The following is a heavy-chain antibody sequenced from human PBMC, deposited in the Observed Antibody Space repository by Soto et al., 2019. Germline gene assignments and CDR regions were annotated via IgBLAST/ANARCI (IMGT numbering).Heavy chain of an antibody. J-gene: IGHJ4*02. CDR2: ISSTGGST. CDR1: GFTFSTYP. V-gene: IGHV3-64D*08. CDR3: VQAIFDTRGYHHDY. D-gene: IGHD3-22*01. Sequence: GSLRLSCSASGFTFSTYPIHWVRQAPGKGLEYVSAISSTGGSTYYADSVKGRFTISRDNSENTLYLQMSSLRAEDTAVYHCVQAIFDTRGYHHDYWGQGTQVTVYS.